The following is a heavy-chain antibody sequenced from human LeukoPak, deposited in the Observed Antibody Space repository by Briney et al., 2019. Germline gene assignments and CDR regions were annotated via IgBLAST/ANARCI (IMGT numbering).Heavy chain of an antibody. J-gene: IGHJ4*02. Sequence: ASVKVSCKASGYTFTVYHLHWVRQAPGQGLEWMGWISPDNGSTNYAQKFQGRVTMTRDPSSTTAYMEMTRLTSADTAVYYCARVGYYGSGTFGYWGQGAQVTVSS. D-gene: IGHD3-10*01. CDR3: ARVGYYGSGTFGY. CDR2: ISPDNGST. V-gene: IGHV1-2*02. CDR1: GYTFTVYH.